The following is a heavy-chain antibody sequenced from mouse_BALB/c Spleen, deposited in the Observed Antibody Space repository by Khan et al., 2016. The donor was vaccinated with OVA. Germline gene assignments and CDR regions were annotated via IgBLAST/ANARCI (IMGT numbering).Heavy chain of an antibody. CDR1: GFTFSTYG. J-gene: IGHJ3*01. D-gene: IGHD1-3*01. CDR3: TRRAYNGDSDGFAY. V-gene: IGHV5-6*01. CDR2: VSTGGSYT. Sequence: EVQRVESGGDLVKPGGSLKLSCAASGFTFSTYGMSWVRQAPAKRLEWVATVSTGGSYTYYPDIVKGRFTISRDNAKTTLYLHMSGLRSEDTAMFYSTRRAYNGDSDGFAYWGQGTLVTVSA.